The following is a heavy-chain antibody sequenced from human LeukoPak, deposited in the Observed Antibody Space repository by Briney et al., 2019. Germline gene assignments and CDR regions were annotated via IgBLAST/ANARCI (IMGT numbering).Heavy chain of an antibody. CDR2: ISGTGGST. CDR1: GFTFSSYA. Sequence: GGSLRLSCAASGFTFSSYAMSWVRQAPGKGLEWVSTISGTGGSTHFADSVKGRFTISRDNSKDTLYLQMNSLRAEDTAVYYCAKGLGIAARSRPFDYWGQGTLVTVSS. CDR3: AKGLGIAARSRPFDY. J-gene: IGHJ4*02. D-gene: IGHD6-6*01. V-gene: IGHV3-23*01.